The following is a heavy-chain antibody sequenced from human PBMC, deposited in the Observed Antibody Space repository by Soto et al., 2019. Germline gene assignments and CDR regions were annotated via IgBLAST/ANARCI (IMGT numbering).Heavy chain of an antibody. V-gene: IGHV3-23*01. CDR3: AKENGFQFVNFGASGFDY. CDR2: ISGSGSST. J-gene: IGHJ4*02. Sequence: EVQLLESGGGLVQPGGSLRLSCAASGFRFSSKAMSWVRQAPGKGLEWVSIISGSGSSTYYTDSLKGRFTISRDNSTNMVYVETNYLRAEVTGVYYCAKENGFQFVNFGASGFDYWGQGSLVSVSS. CDR1: GFRFSSKA. D-gene: IGHD6-6*01.